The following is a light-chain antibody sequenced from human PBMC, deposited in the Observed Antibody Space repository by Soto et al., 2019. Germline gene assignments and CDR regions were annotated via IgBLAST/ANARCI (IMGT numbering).Light chain of an antibody. Sequence: QSVLTQPASVSGSPGQSITISCTGTSSNVGSYNLVSWYQQHPGEAPKLMIYEASKRPSGVSNRFSGSKSGNTASLTISGLQAEDEADYYCCSYAGSDTMIFGGGNKVTVL. V-gene: IGLV2-23*01. CDR2: EAS. CDR1: SSNVGSYNL. CDR3: CSYAGSDTMI. J-gene: IGLJ2*01.